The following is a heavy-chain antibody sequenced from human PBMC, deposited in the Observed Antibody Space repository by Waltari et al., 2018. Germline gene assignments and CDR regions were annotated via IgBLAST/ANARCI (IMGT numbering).Heavy chain of an antibody. CDR1: GFTFSSYS. CDR2: ISSSSSYI. D-gene: IGHD2-21*01. V-gene: IGHV3-21*01. J-gene: IGHJ5*02. Sequence: EVQLVESGGGLVKPGGSLRLSCAASGFTFSSYSMNWVRQAPGKGLEWVSSISSSSSYIYYADSVKGRFTISRDNSKNTLYLQMNSLRAEDTAVYYCARAALRWVVVIATLLGNWFDPWGQGTLVTVSS. CDR3: ARAALRWVVVIATLLGNWFDP.